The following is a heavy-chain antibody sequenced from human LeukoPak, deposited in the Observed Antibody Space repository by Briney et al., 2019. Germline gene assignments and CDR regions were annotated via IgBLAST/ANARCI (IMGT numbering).Heavy chain of an antibody. CDR1: GRSIGSSSYY. J-gene: IGHJ1*01. Sequence: SETLSLTCTVSGRSIGSSSYYWGWLRQSPGKGLDWFGNIYYSRSAYYTPSLKSPVTISVHTSKNQFTLKLRSVTAAYTAVYYCRRTGYHYDSSGYHRAEYFQHWGQGTLVTVSS. D-gene: IGHD3-22*01. V-gene: IGHV4-39*01. CDR3: RRTGYHYDSSGYHRAEYFQH. CDR2: IYYSRSA.